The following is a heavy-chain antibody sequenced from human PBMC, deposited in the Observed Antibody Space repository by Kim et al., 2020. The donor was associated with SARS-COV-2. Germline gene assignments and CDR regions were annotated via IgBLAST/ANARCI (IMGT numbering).Heavy chain of an antibody. D-gene: IGHD6-19*01. J-gene: IGHJ4*02. CDR3: ARGEGWYSSGWGEGY. V-gene: IGHV1-46*01. Sequence: QKFQGRVTMTRDTSTSTVYMELSSLRSEDTAVYYCARGEGWYSSGWGEGYWGQGTLVTVSS.